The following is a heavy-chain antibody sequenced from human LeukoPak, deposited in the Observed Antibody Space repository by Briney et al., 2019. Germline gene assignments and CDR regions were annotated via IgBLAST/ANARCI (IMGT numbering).Heavy chain of an antibody. V-gene: IGHV1-18*01. J-gene: IGHJ4*02. CDR2: ISAYNGNT. CDR1: GYTFTSYG. CDR3: AYDSSGYRVAAFDY. Sequence: ASVKVSCXASGYTFTSYGISWVRQAPGQGLVWMGWISAYNGNTNYAQKLQGRVTMTTDTSTSTAYMELRSLRSDDTAVYYCAYDSSGYRVAAFDYWGQGTLVTVSS. D-gene: IGHD3-22*01.